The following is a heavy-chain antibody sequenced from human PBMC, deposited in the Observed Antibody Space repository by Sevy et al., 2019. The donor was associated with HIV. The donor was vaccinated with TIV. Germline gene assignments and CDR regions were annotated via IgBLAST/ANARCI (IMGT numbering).Heavy chain of an antibody. J-gene: IGHJ4*02. CDR1: TFTFSDYY. CDR2: ISSGGSTK. V-gene: IGHV3-11*01. Sequence: GGSLRLSCAASTFTFSDYYMTWIRQAPGKGLESVSYISSGGSTKYYADSVKGRFTISRDKVKNSLYLQMNSLRADDTAVYYCARVRYNYGSYYFDYWGQGTLVTVSS. D-gene: IGHD5-18*01. CDR3: ARVRYNYGSYYFDY.